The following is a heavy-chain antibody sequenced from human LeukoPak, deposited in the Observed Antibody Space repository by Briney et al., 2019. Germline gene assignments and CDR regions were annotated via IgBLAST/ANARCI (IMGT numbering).Heavy chain of an antibody. D-gene: IGHD3-10*01. CDR3: AGGRLLWFGELLARYYGMDV. CDR2: MNPNSGNT. V-gene: IGHV1-8*01. CDR1: GYTFTSYD. J-gene: IGHJ6*02. Sequence: ASVKVSCKASGYTFTSYDINWVRQATGQGLEWMGWMNPNSGNTGYAQKFQGRVTMTRNTSISTAYMELSSLRSEDTAVYYCAGGRLLWFGELLARYYGMDVWGQGTTVTVSS.